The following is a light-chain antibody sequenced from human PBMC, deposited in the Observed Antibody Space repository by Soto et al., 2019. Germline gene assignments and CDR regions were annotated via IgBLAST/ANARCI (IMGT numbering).Light chain of an antibody. V-gene: IGLV1-40*01. J-gene: IGLJ1*01. CDR1: ISNIGAGYD. CDR2: GYS. CDR3: QPHDSSRSTYG. Sequence: QSVLAQPASVFGAPGQRNTISCSGSISNIGAGYDVHGYQRLPGTGPKLLIYGYSNRPSGVPDRFCGSKSGTSAPLATTGLQAEDEADYYCQPHDSSRSTYGFGTGTTVTV.